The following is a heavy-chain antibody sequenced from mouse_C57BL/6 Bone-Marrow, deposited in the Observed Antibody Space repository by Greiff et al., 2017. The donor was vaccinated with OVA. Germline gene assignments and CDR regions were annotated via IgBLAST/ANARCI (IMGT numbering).Heavy chain of an antibody. Sequence: EVHLVESGGGLVKPGGSLKLSCAASGFTFSSYTMSWVRQTPEKRLEWVATISGGGGNTYYPDSVKGRFTISRDNAKNTLYLQMSSLRSEDTALYYCARHDPWYCDVWGTGTTVTVSS. CDR3: ARHDPWYCDV. J-gene: IGHJ1*03. CDR2: ISGGGGNT. CDR1: GFTFSSYT. V-gene: IGHV5-9*01.